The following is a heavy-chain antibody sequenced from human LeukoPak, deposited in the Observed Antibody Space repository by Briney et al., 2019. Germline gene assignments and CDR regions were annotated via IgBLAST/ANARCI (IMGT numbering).Heavy chain of an antibody. J-gene: IGHJ4*02. V-gene: IGHV3-23*01. CDR1: GFTFSNSG. D-gene: IGHD3-10*01. CDR3: AKGSGNGYGSGPFDY. Sequence: PGGSLRLSCAAPGFTFSNSGMSWVRQAPGKGLEWVSAISTDAGETHYADSVKGRFTISRDNSKNTVSLQMSSLRAEDTALYYCAKGSGNGYGSGPFDYWGQGTLVTVSS. CDR2: ISTDAGET.